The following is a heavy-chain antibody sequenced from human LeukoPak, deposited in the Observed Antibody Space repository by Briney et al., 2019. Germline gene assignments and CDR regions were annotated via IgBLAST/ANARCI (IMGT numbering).Heavy chain of an antibody. D-gene: IGHD3-22*01. Sequence: PGGSLRLSCAASGFTFSSYEMNWVRQAPGKGLEWVSYISSSGSTIYYADSVKGRFTISRDNAKNSLYLQMDRLRAEDTAVYYCERDGVSYYYDSSGGYYFDYWGQGTLVTVSS. V-gene: IGHV3-48*03. CDR3: ERDGVSYYYDSSGGYYFDY. CDR1: GFTFSSYE. J-gene: IGHJ4*02. CDR2: ISSSGSTI.